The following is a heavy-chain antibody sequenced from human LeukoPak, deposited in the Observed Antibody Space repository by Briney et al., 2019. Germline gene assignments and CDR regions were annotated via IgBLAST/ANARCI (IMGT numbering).Heavy chain of an antibody. CDR3: ARDKGYNSAY. CDR1: GFTFSSYW. J-gene: IGHJ4*02. D-gene: IGHD5-24*01. V-gene: IGHV3-7*01. CDR2: IRTDGGEQ. Sequence: GGSLRLSCTASGFTFSSYWMTWIRQTPGKGLEWVAKIRTDGGEQYYMDSVVGRFTISRDNAKNSLSLHMYSLRPEETAVYYCARDKGYNSAYWGRGTLVTVSS.